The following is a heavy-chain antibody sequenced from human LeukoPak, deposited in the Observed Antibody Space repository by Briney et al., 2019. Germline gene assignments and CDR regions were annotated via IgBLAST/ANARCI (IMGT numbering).Heavy chain of an antibody. CDR3: ASLGYSFGSWYFDL. J-gene: IGHJ2*01. V-gene: IGHV4-4*07. CDR1: GGSISSYY. D-gene: IGHD5-18*01. Sequence: SETLSLTCTVSGGSISSYYWSWIRQPAGKGLEWIGRIYTSGSTNYNPSLKSRVTISVDTSKNQFSLKLSSVTAADTAVYYCASLGYSFGSWYFDLWGRGTLVTVSS. CDR2: IYTSGST.